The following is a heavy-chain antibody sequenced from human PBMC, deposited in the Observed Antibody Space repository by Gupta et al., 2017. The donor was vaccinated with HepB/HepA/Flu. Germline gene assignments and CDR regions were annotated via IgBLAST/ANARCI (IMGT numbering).Heavy chain of an antibody. J-gene: IGHJ4*02. D-gene: IGHD2-15*01. V-gene: IGHV3-53*01. CDR1: XXXXXXSY. CDR2: ICGGGST. Sequence: XQMAESGGGXFQHGGFLRXXXXXSXXXXXXSYRGWVRQAPGKRLEWVSLICGGGSTYYADSVKGRFTISRDNTKNTLYLQMNSLSPEDTAVYYCARVTPIVDWGQGTLVTVSS. CDR3: ARVTPIVD.